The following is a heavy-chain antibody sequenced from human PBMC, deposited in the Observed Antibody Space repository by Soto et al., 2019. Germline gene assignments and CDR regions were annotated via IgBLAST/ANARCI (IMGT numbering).Heavy chain of an antibody. CDR2: IYPDDSDT. V-gene: IGHV5-51*01. Sequence: GESLKISCKGSGYSFTSYWISWVRQMPGKGLEWMGIIYPDDSDTRYSPAFHGQVTISVDKSSATAFLQWNSLEASDTAMYFCARPAREYDNSPGYLDYWGQGTLVTVSS. CDR1: GYSFTSYW. J-gene: IGHJ4*02. D-gene: IGHD2-21*01. CDR3: ARPAREYDNSPGYLDY.